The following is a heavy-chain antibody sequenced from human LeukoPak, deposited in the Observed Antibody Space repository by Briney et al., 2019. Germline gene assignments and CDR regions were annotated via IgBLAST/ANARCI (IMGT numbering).Heavy chain of an antibody. CDR2: MNPNSGNT. J-gene: IGHJ6*03. CDR3: ARGLRSEVRGVIFQFYYYYMDV. D-gene: IGHD3-10*01. CDR1: GGTFTSYD. V-gene: IGHV1-8*03. Sequence: GASVKVSCKASGGTFTSYDINWVRQATGQGLEWMGWMNPNSGNTGYAQKFQGRVTITRNTSISTAYMELSSLRSEDTAVYYCARGLRSEVRGVIFQFYYYYMDVWGKGTTVTVSS.